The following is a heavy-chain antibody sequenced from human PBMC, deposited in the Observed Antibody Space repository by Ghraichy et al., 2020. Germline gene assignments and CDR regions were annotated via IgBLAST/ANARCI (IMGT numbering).Heavy chain of an antibody. V-gene: IGHV1-46*01. CDR3: ARVGDIAARENWFDP. CDR1: GYTFTSYY. J-gene: IGHJ5*02. D-gene: IGHD6-6*01. CDR2: INPSGGST. Sequence: ASVKVSCKASGYTFTSYYMHWVRQAPGQGLEWMGIINPSGGSTSYAQKFQGRVTMTRDTSTSTVYMELSSLRSEDTAVYYCARVGDIAARENWFDPWGQGTLVTVSS.